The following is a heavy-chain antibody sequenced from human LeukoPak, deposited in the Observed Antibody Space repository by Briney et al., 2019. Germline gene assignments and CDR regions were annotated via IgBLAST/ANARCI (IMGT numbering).Heavy chain of an antibody. CDR2: IYYSGST. D-gene: IGHD2-2*01. J-gene: IGHJ4*02. V-gene: IGHV4-59*08. CDR1: GGSINNYY. Sequence: SETLSLTCTVSGGSINNYYWSWIRQPPGKGLEWIGYIYYSGSTNYNPSLKSRVTISVDTSKNQFSLKLSSVTAADTAVYYCARWDRRDSTVDYWGQGTLVTVSS. CDR3: ARWDRRDSTVDY.